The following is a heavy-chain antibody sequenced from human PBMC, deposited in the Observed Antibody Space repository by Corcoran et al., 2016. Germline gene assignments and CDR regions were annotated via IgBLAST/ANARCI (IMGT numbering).Heavy chain of an antibody. J-gene: IGHJ6*02. D-gene: IGHD2-2*01. V-gene: IGHV3-33*01. CDR3: ARDLIVVVPAATYYYGMGV. CDR2: IWYDGSNK. Sequence: QVQLVESGGGVVQPGRSLRLSCAASGFTFSSYGMHWVRQAPGKGLEWVAVIWYDGSNKYYADSVKGRFTSSRDNSKNTLYLQMNSLRAENTAVYYCARDLIVVVPAATYYYGMGVWGQGTTVTVSS. CDR1: GFTFSSYG.